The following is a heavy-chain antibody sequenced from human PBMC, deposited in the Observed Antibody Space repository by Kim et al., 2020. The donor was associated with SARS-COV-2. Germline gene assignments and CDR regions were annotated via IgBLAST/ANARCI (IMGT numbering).Heavy chain of an antibody. CDR3: ARYPLREYYGSGTDY. J-gene: IGHJ4*02. CDR2: ISSSSSYI. V-gene: IGHV3-21*01. D-gene: IGHD3-10*01. Sequence: GGSLRLSCAASGFTFSSYSMNWVRQAPGKGLEWVSSISSSSSYIYYADSVKGRFTISRDNAKNSLYLQMNSLRAEDTAVYYCARYPLREYYGSGTDYWGQGTLVTVSS. CDR1: GFTFSSYS.